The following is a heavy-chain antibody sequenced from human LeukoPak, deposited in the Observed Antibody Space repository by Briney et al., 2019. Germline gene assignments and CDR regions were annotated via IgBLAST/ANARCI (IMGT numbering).Heavy chain of an antibody. V-gene: IGHV1-46*01. CDR1: GYTFTSYY. CDR3: ARGVGNYGFWSGYYTEWFDP. CDR2: INPSGGST. J-gene: IGHJ5*02. Sequence: ASVTVSFKASGYTFTSYYMHWVRQPPGQGLEWMGIINPSGGSTSYAQKFQGRVTMTRDMSTSTVYMVLSSLRSEDTAVYYCARGVGNYGFWSGYYTEWFDPWGQGTLVTVSS. D-gene: IGHD3-3*01.